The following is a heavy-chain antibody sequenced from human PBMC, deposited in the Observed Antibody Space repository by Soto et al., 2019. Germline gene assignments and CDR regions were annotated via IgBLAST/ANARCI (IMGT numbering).Heavy chain of an antibody. D-gene: IGHD1-26*01. Sequence: LSLTCTVAGGSVNSDYYYWTWIRQPPGKGLEWIGYIYNSGRTHYNPSLKSRVSISMDTSRNQFSLKLTSVTAADKAVFYCAREYSNSPEAFDIWGQGSLVTV. CDR1: GGSVNSDYYY. CDR3: AREYSNSPEAFDI. J-gene: IGHJ4*02. CDR2: IYNSGRT. V-gene: IGHV4-61*01.